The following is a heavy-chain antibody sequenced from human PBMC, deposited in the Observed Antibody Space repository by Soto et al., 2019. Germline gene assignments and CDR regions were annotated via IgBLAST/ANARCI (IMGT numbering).Heavy chain of an antibody. J-gene: IGHJ4*02. D-gene: IGHD3-3*01. Sequence: ASVKVSCKVSGYTLTELSMHWVRQAPGKGLEWMGGFDPEDGETIYAQKFQGRVTMTEDTSTDTAYIELSSLRSEDTAVYYCATSPPLHNFWSGYLVYWGQGTLVTVSS. CDR1: GYTLTELS. CDR2: FDPEDGET. CDR3: ATSPPLHNFWSGYLVY. V-gene: IGHV1-24*01.